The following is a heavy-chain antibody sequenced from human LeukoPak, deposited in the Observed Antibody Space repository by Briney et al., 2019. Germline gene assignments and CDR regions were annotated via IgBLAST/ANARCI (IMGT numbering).Heavy chain of an antibody. V-gene: IGHV1-2*02. Sequence: GASVKVSCKASGYTFTGYYMHWVRQAPGQGLEWMGWINPNSGGTNYAQKFQGRVTMTRDTSISTAYMELSRLRSDDTVVYYCARTSSIDYGSGSYYKRPSTHFDYWGQGTLVTVSS. CDR1: GYTFTGYY. CDR2: INPNSGGT. CDR3: ARTSSIDYGSGSYYKRPSTHFDY. D-gene: IGHD3-10*01. J-gene: IGHJ4*02.